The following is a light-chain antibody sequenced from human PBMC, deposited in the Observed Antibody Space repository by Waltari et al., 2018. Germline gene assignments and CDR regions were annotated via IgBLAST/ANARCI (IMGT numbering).Light chain of an antibody. CDR3: QHYLRLPVT. CDR2: GAS. J-gene: IGKJ1*01. CDR1: QSVTRA. Sequence: IVLTQSTGTLSLSPGESATLSCRTSQSVTRALAWYQQKPGQAPRLLIYGASNRATGIPDRFSGSGSGTDFSLTISSLETEDFAVYYCQHYLRLPVTFGQGTKVEVK. V-gene: IGKV3-20*01.